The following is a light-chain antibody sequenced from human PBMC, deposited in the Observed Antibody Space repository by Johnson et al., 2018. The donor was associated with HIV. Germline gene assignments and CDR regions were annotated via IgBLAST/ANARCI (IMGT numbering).Light chain of an antibody. Sequence: QSVLTQPPSVSAAPGQKVTISCSGSSSNIGNNYVSWYQQLPGTAPKLLIYENNKRPSGIPDRFSGSKSGTSATLGITGLQTGDAADYYCGTWDSSLSASYVFGTGTKGTVL. V-gene: IGLV1-51*02. CDR2: ENN. CDR1: SSNIGNNY. CDR3: GTWDSSLSASYV. J-gene: IGLJ1*01.